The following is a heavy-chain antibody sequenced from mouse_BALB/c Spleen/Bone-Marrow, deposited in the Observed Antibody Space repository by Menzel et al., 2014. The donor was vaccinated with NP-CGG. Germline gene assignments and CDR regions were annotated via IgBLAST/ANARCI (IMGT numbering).Heavy chain of an antibody. Sequence: EVQLQQSGPELVKPGASMKISCKASYYSFTGYTMNWVKQSHGKNLEWIGLINPYNGGTTYNQKFKGKATLTVDKSSSTAYMVLLSLTSEDSAVYYCARSRLPHYYVMDYWGQGTSVTVSS. V-gene: IGHV1-18*01. J-gene: IGHJ4*01. CDR1: YYSFTGYT. CDR2: INPYNGGT. CDR3: ARSRLPHYYVMDY. D-gene: IGHD5-1*01.